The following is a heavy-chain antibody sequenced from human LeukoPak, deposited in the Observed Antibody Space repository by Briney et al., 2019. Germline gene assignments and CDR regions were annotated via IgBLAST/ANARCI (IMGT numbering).Heavy chain of an antibody. J-gene: IGHJ4*02. CDR2: IDGSGGTT. D-gene: IGHD2-2*01. CDR3: AKAHCSSTSCSRADN. V-gene: IGHV3-23*01. Sequence: GGSLRLSCAASGFTFTKNAMAWVRQAPGKGLEWVSAIDGSGGTTFYADSVKGRVTISRVQSTNTVYLQMNSLRADDTAVYYCAKAHCSSTSCSRADNWGQGTLVTVSS. CDR1: GFTFTKNA.